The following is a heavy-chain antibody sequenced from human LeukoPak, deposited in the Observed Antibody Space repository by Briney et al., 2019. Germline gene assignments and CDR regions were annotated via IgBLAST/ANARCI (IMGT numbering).Heavy chain of an antibody. J-gene: IGHJ2*01. CDR3: AKDLRAVAGSAWYSDL. CDR1: GFTFSSYG. Sequence: GGSLRLSCAASGFTFSSYGMHWVRQAPGKGLEWVAVLSYDGSNKYYADSVKGRFTISRDNSKNTLYLQMNSLRAEDTAVYYCAKDLRAVAGSAWYSDLWGRGTLVTVSS. V-gene: IGHV3-30*18. D-gene: IGHD6-19*01. CDR2: LSYDGSNK.